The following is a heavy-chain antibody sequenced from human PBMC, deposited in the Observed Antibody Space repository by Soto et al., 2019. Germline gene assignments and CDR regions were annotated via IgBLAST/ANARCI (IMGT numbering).Heavy chain of an antibody. J-gene: IGHJ4*02. D-gene: IGHD6-6*01. Sequence: SENLSLPCTVSGGSFYSRGSYGSWIRQPPGKGLEWMGEIYHSGRTTYSPSLKSRVAMSVDKSNNQFSLKLNSVTAADTAMYYCARAAVATRCFEFWGQGALVTFSS. V-gene: IGHV4-61*05. CDR3: ARAAVATRCFEF. CDR2: IYHSGRT. CDR1: GGSFYSRGSY.